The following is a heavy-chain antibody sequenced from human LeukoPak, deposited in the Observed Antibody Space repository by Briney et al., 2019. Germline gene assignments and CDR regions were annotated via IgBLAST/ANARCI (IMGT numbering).Heavy chain of an antibody. CDR1: GGSCSGYY. Sequence: SETLSLTCAVYGGSCSGYYWSWIRQPPGKGLEWIGEINHSGSTNYNPYLKSRVTISVDTSKNQFSLKLSSVTAVDTAVYSCARYSSSSGYLPWGQGNLVTVSS. D-gene: IGHD3-22*01. V-gene: IGHV4-34*01. CDR3: ARYSSSSGYLP. J-gene: IGHJ5*02. CDR2: INHSGST.